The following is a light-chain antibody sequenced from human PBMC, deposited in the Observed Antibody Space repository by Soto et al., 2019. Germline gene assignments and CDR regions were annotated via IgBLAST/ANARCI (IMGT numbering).Light chain of an antibody. CDR1: QSLNSD. J-gene: IGKJ4*01. CDR2: AAS. Sequence: ETVMTQSPATLSMSPGERATLSCRASQSLNSDLAWYQQKPGQAPRLLIYAASTRATGIPGRFNGSGSGTEFTLTISSLQSEDFAVYYCQQYNSWPLTFGGGTKVDIK. CDR3: QQYNSWPLT. V-gene: IGKV3-15*01.